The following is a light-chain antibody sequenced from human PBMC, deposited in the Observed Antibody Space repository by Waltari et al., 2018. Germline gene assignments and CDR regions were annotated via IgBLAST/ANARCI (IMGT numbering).Light chain of an antibody. Sequence: IVMTQSPATLSVSPGERATLSCRASQSVSSNLAWYQQKPGQAPRLLIYGASTRATGIPARFSGSGSGTEFTLTISSLQSEDLALYYCQQYNNWPWTFGQGTRV. CDR1: QSVSSN. CDR3: QQYNNWPWT. V-gene: IGKV3-15*01. J-gene: IGKJ1*01. CDR2: GAS.